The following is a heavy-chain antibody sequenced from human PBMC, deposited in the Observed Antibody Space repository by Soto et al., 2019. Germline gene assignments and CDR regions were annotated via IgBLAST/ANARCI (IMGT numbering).Heavy chain of an antibody. CDR3: ASSVGARSHFDY. CDR1: GGSISSGGYY. CDR2: IYYSGST. Sequence: PSETLSLTCTVSGGSISSGGYYWSWIRQHPGKGLEWIGYIYYSGSTYYNPSLKSRVTISVDTSKNQFSLKLSSVTAADTAVYYCASSVGARSHFDYWGQGTLVTVSS. V-gene: IGHV4-31*03. J-gene: IGHJ4*02. D-gene: IGHD1-26*01.